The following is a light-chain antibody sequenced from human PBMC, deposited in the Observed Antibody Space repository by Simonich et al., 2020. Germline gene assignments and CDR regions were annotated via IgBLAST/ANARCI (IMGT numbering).Light chain of an antibody. CDR2: KDS. CDR3: QSADSSGTYVV. V-gene: IGLV3-25*03. CDR1: AVPKQY. Sequence: SYELTQPPSVSVSPGQTARITCSGDAVPKQYAYWYQQKPGKAPVLVIYKDSESPSGIPERFSGSSSGTTVTLTISGVQAEDEADYYCQSADSSGTYVVFGGGTKLTVL. J-gene: IGLJ2*01.